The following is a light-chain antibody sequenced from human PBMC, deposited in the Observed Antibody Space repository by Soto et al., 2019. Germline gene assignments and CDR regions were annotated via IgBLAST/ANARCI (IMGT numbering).Light chain of an antibody. Sequence: EIVLTQSPGTLSLSPGERATLSCRVSQSISSYLAWYQQKPGQAPRLLIYGASSRATGIPDRFSGSGSGTDFTLTISRLEPEDFAVYYCQQYGTSPPWAFGQGTKVEIK. CDR1: QSISSY. J-gene: IGKJ1*01. V-gene: IGKV3-20*01. CDR2: GAS. CDR3: QQYGTSPPWA.